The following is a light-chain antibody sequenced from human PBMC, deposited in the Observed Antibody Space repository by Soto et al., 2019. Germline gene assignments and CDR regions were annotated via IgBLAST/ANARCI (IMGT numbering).Light chain of an antibody. CDR2: RNN. J-gene: IGLJ2*01. Sequence: QSVLTQPPSASGTPGQRVTISWSGSSSNIGSKYVYWYQQLPGTAPKLLMYRNNQRPSGVPDRFSGSKSGTSASLAISGLRSEDEADYYCAAWDAGVSGPAFGGGTKLTVL. CDR1: SSNIGSKY. V-gene: IGLV1-47*01. CDR3: AAWDAGVSGPA.